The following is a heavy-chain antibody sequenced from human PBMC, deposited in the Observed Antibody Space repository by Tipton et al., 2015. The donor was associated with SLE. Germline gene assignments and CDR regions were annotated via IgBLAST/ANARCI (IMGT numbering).Heavy chain of an antibody. D-gene: IGHD3-10*01. CDR2: INHSGST. J-gene: IGHJ4*02. CDR1: GGSISSYY. Sequence: TLSLTCAVSGGSISSYYWSWIRQPPGKGLEWIGEINHSGSTNYNPSLKSRVAISVDTSKNQFSLKLSSVTAADTAVYYCARKFGRVGYFDYWGQGTLVTVSS. CDR3: ARKFGRVGYFDY. V-gene: IGHV4-34*01.